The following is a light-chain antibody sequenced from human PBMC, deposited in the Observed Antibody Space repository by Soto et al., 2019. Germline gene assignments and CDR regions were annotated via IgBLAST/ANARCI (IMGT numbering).Light chain of an antibody. CDR3: SSYTSSSTLVV. J-gene: IGLJ2*01. Sequence: QSALTQPASVSGSPGQAITISCTGTSSDVGGYNYVSWYQQHPGKAPKLMIYDVSNRPSGVSNRFSGSKSGNTASLTISGLQPEDEADYYCSSYTSSSTLVVFGGRTQLTVL. V-gene: IGLV2-14*01. CDR2: DVS. CDR1: SSDVGGYNY.